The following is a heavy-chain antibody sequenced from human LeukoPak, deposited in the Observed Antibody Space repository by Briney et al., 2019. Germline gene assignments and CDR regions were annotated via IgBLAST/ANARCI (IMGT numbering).Heavy chain of an antibody. CDR1: GGSFSGYY. D-gene: IGHD5-12*01. Sequence: KTSETLSLTCAVYGGSFSGYYWSWIRQPPGKGLEWIGEINHSGSTNYNPSLKSRVTISVDASKNQFSLKLSSVTAADTAVYYCASGPPDGYDSYWGQGTLVTVSS. J-gene: IGHJ4*02. CDR3: ASGPPDGYDSY. V-gene: IGHV4-34*01. CDR2: INHSGST.